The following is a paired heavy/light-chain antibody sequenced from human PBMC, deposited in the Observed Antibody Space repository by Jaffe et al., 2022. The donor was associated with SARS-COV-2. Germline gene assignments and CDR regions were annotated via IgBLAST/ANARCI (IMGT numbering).Heavy chain of an antibody. J-gene: IGHJ4*02. CDR2: ISYDGSNK. Sequence: QVQLVESGGGVVQPGRSLRLSCAAAGFTFRDYAMHWVRQAPGKGLEWVTVISYDGSNKDYADSVQGRFTISRDDFKNTLYLQMNSLRSEDTALYYCARGGFGDHLDYWGQGTLVTVSS. CDR3: ARGGFGDHLDY. CDR1: GFTFRDYA. V-gene: IGHV3-30-3*01. D-gene: IGHD3-3*01.
Light chain of an antibody. Sequence: DIVMTQSPDSLAVSLGERATLNCKSSQSVLYSSNNKNYLAWYQQKPGQPPKLLIYWASTRESGVPDRFSGSGSGTDFTLTINSLQAEDVAVYYCQQYFGTPRTFGQGTKLEIK. CDR3: QQYFGTPRT. V-gene: IGKV4-1*01. CDR2: WAS. J-gene: IGKJ2*01. CDR1: QSVLYSSNNKNY.